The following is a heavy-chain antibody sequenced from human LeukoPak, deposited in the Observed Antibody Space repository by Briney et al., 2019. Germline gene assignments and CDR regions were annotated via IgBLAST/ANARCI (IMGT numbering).Heavy chain of an antibody. CDR3: ARGGRDGYNYYFDY. J-gene: IGHJ4*02. V-gene: IGHV4-59*01. CDR1: GGPISSYY. D-gene: IGHD5-24*01. Sequence: SETLSLTCTVSGGPISSYYWSWIRQPPGKGLEWIGYIYYSGSTNYNPSLKSRVTISVDTSKNQFSLKLSSVTAADTAVYYCARGGRDGYNYYFDYWGQGTLVTVSS. CDR2: IYYSGST.